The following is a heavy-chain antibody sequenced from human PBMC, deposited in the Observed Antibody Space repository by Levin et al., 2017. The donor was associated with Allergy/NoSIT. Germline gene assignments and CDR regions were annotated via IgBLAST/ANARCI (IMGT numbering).Heavy chain of an antibody. CDR2: INHSGST. V-gene: IGHV4-34*01. Sequence: PSETLSLTCVVYGGSFSGYYWSWIRQPPGKGLEWIGEINHSGSTNYNPSLKSRVTISVDTSKNQFSLNLSSVTAADTAVYYCARDAIRPLDYWGQGTLVTVSS. CDR3: ARDAIRPLDY. CDR1: GGSFSGYY. J-gene: IGHJ4*02. D-gene: IGHD6-6*01.